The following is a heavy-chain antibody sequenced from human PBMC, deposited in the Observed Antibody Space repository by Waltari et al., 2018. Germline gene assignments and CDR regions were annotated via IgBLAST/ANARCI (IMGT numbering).Heavy chain of an antibody. CDR3: ARAGQWAPRGTYWYFDL. V-gene: IGHV1-69*13. J-gene: IGHJ2*01. Sequence: QVQLVQSGAEVKKPGSSVKVSCKASGGTFSRYAISWVRQAPGQGLEWMGGITPIFGTANYAHNVQGRVTITADESTSTAYMELGSLRSEDTAVYYCARAGQWAPRGTYWYFDLWGRGTLVTVSS. CDR2: ITPIFGTA. D-gene: IGHD1-1*01. CDR1: GGTFSRYA.